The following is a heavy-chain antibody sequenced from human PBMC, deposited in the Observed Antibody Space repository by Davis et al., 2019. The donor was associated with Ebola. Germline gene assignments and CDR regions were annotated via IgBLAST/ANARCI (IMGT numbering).Heavy chain of an antibody. V-gene: IGHV4-31*03. CDR3: ARETVGDNVWETQGPFDH. J-gene: IGHJ4*01. D-gene: IGHD3-16*01. CDR2: INYSGST. Sequence: MPSETLSLTCTVSGDSLSSGSYYWTWIRQLPGKGLEWIGYINYSGSTHYSPSLKTRVTISRDTSKNQFSLNLSSVTAADTAVYFCARETVGDNVWETQGPFDHWGHGTLVTVSS. CDR1: GDSLSSGSYY.